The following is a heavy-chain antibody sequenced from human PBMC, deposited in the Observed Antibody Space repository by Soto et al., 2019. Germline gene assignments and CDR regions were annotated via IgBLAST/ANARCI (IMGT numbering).Heavy chain of an antibody. CDR3: ARDHRGVTSNWFDP. D-gene: IGHD2-21*02. V-gene: IGHV4-59*01. Sequence: SETLSLTCTVSGGSISSYYWSWIRQPPGKGLEWIGYIYYSGSTNYNPSLKSRVTISVDTSKNQFSLKLSSVTAADTAVYYCARDHRGVTSNWFDPWGQGTLVTVSS. CDR1: GGSISSYY. CDR2: IYYSGST. J-gene: IGHJ5*02.